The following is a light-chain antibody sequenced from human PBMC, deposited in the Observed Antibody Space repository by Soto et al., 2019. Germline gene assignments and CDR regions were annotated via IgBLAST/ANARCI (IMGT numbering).Light chain of an antibody. J-gene: IGKJ4*01. CDR3: LQHNSYPLT. CDR1: HNINYY. CDR2: SAS. V-gene: IGKV1-17*03. Sequence: DIQMTPSPSAMSASVGDRVTISCRASHNINYYLAWFQQNPGKGPKRLIYSASSLQSGVPSRLSGSGSATEFTLTITGLQPEDTAIYYWLQHNSYPLTFGGGTKVEIK.